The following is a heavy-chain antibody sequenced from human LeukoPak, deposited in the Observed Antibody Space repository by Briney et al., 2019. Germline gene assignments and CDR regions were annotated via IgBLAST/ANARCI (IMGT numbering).Heavy chain of an antibody. CDR2: IYYSGIT. CDR1: GGPITSNYD. CDR3: ARTGYTGYDFDY. J-gene: IGHJ4*02. D-gene: IGHD5-12*01. V-gene: IGHV4-39*01. Sequence: SETLSLTCTVSGGPITSNYDWGWIRQPPGKGLEWIGNIYYSGITYHNPSLKSRVTMSVDTSKNQLSLKLSSVTAPDTALYYCARTGYTGYDFDYWGQGTLVTVSS.